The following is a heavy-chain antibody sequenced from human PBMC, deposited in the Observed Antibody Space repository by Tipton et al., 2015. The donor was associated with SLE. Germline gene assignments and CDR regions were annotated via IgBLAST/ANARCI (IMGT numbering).Heavy chain of an antibody. CDR2: FSYSGST. CDR1: GDSITTYY. V-gene: IGHV4-59*05. CDR3: AREVGSYGPFDY. D-gene: IGHD5-18*01. Sequence: GLVKPSETLSLTCTVSGDSITTYYWNWIRQPPGKGLEWIGRFSYSGSTDYNPSLKSRVTISVDTSKNQFSLKLSFVTAADTAVYYCAREVGSYGPFDYWGQGTLVTVSS. J-gene: IGHJ4*02.